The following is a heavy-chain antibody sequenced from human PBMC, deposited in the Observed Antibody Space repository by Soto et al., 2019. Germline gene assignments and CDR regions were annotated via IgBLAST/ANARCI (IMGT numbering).Heavy chain of an antibody. Sequence: EVQLVESGGGLVQPGGSLRLSCAASGFIFSDYEMNWVRQAPGKGLEWILYISSSGSAIYYADSMKGRFTISRDNAESSLYLLMNSLRAEDTAVYYCARDLYSAYGMDVWGQGTTVTVSS. V-gene: IGHV3-48*03. CDR3: ARDLYSAYGMDV. CDR1: GFIFSDYE. CDR2: ISSSGSAI. J-gene: IGHJ6*02. D-gene: IGHD2-21*01.